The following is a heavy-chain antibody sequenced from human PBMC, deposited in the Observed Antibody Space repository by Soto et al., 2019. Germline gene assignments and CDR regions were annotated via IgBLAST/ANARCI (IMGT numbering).Heavy chain of an antibody. Sequence: GASVKVSCKASGGTFSSYTISWVRQAPGQGLEWMGRIIPILGIANYAQKFQGRVTITADKSTSTAYMELSSLRSEDTAVYYCARDPPPCAGSTSCYASYYYMDVWGKGTTVTVSS. CDR2: IIPILGIA. V-gene: IGHV1-69*04. D-gene: IGHD2-2*01. J-gene: IGHJ6*03. CDR3: ARDPPPCAGSTSCYASYYYMDV. CDR1: GGTFSSYT.